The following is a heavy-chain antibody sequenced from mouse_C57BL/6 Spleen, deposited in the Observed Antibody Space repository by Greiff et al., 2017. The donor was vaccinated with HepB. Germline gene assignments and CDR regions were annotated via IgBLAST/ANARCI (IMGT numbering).Heavy chain of an antibody. CDR3: ARPNWDLDFDV. D-gene: IGHD4-1*01. Sequence: DVKLQESGGGLVKPGGSLKLSCAASGFTFSDYGMHWVRQAPEKGLEWVAYISSGSSTIYYADTVKGRFTISRDNAKNTLFLQMTSLRSEDTAMYYCARPNWDLDFDVWGTGTTVTVSS. CDR2: ISSGSSTI. J-gene: IGHJ1*03. CDR1: GFTFSDYG. V-gene: IGHV5-17*01.